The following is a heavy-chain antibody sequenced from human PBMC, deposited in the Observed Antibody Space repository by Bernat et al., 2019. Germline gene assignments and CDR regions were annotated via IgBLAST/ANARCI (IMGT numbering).Heavy chain of an antibody. CDR3: AKSRSYSGGNCYINWFDP. Sequence: QVQLQGSGPGLVKPSETLSLTCTVLGDSVSSSGYLWNWIRKPPGKGLEWIGDVCYSGTTKYNPAPKSRVTISLDTTKNPFYLTLTSATAADTAVYYCAKSRSYSGGNCYINWFDPGGQGTLVTVAA. CDR1: GDSVSSSGYL. J-gene: IGHJ5*02. V-gene: IGHV4-61*08. D-gene: IGHD2-15*01. CDR2: VCYSGTT.